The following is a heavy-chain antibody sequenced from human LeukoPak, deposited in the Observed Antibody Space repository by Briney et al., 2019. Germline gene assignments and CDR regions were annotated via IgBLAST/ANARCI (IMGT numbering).Heavy chain of an antibody. Sequence: GGSLRLSCAASGFTFSNYWMSWVRQAPGKGLQWVANIKEDGSEKYYVDSVKGRFTTSRDNAKNSLYLQMNSLRAEDTAVYYCARDFTDSSGYHYALDYWGQGTLVTVSS. CDR2: IKEDGSEK. CDR3: ARDFTDSSGYHYALDY. J-gene: IGHJ4*02. CDR1: GFTFSNYW. V-gene: IGHV3-7*01. D-gene: IGHD3-22*01.